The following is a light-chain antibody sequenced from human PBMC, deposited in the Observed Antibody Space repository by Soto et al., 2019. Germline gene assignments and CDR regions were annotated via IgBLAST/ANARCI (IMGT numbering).Light chain of an antibody. Sequence: EIVLTQSSGTLSLSPGERATLSCGASQSVTSNYLAWYQQKPGRAPRLLIFGASIRVTGIPDRFIGSGSGTDFTLTISRLEPEDFAVYYCQHYVTSLTTFGQGTKVEVK. CDR2: GAS. V-gene: IGKV3-20*01. CDR3: QHYVTSLTT. J-gene: IGKJ1*01. CDR1: QSVTSNY.